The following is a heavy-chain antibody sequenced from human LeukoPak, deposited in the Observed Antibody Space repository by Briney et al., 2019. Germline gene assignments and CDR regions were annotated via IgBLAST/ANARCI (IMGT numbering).Heavy chain of an antibody. Sequence: GGSLRLSCAASGFTFSSYAMSWVRQAPGKGLEWVSTISGNGEYTYYADSVKGRFTISRGNSKNTLYLQMNSLRADDTAVYYCAKRGIAAAASFDYWGQGTLVSVSS. CDR3: AKRGIAAAASFDY. CDR1: GFTFSSYA. D-gene: IGHD6-13*01. J-gene: IGHJ4*02. V-gene: IGHV3-23*01. CDR2: ISGNGEYT.